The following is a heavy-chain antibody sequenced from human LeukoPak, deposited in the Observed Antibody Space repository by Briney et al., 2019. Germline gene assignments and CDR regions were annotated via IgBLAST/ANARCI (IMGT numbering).Heavy chain of an antibody. Sequence: SETLSLTCTVSGGSISSYYWSWIRQPAGKGLEWIGRIYTSGSTNYNPSLKSRVTMSVDTSKNQFSLKLSSVTAADTAVYYCARGRGDSSYGLYYFDYWGQGTLVTVSS. CDR2: IYTSGST. V-gene: IGHV4-4*07. CDR3: ARGRGDSSYGLYYFDY. CDR1: GGSISSYY. J-gene: IGHJ4*02. D-gene: IGHD3-16*01.